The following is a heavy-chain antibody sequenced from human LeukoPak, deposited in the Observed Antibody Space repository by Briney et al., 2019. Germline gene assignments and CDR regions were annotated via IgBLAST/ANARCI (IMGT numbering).Heavy chain of an antibody. V-gene: IGHV1-69*13. Sequence: SVKVSCKASGGTFSSYAISWVRQAPGQGLEWMGGIIPIFGTANYAQKFQGRVTITADESTSTAYMELSSLRSEDTAVYYCARGRYIVVVPGLIGGPFDYWGQGTLVTVSS. D-gene: IGHD2-2*01. CDR3: ARGRYIVVVPGLIGGPFDY. J-gene: IGHJ4*02. CDR1: GGTFSSYA. CDR2: IIPIFGTA.